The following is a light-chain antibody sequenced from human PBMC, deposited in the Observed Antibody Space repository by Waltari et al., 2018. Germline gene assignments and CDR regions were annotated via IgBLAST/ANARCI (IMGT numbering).Light chain of an antibody. CDR1: QSISSY. CDR3: QQSYSTPFT. V-gene: IGKV1-39*01. Sequence: DIQMTQSPSSLSASVGDRVTITCRASQSISSYLKWYQQKPGKAPKFRIYAASSLQSGVPSRLGGSGSGTDFTLTISSLQPEDFATYYCQQSYSTPFTFGPGTKVDIK. CDR2: AAS. J-gene: IGKJ3*01.